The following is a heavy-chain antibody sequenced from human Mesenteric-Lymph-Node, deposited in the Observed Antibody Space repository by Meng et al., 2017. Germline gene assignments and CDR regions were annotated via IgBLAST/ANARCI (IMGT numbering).Heavy chain of an antibody. J-gene: IGHJ6*02. Sequence: SGPTLVKPTQTLTLTCTFSGFSLSTSGVGGGGIRQPPGKALEWLALIYWNDEKRHSPSLKSRLTISKDTSKNQVVLTMTNMDPVDTATYYGARKSGYRSGMDVWGQGTMVTVSS. D-gene: IGHD5-12*01. V-gene: IGHV2-5*01. CDR1: GFSLSTSGVG. CDR3: ARKSGYRSGMDV. CDR2: IYWNDEK.